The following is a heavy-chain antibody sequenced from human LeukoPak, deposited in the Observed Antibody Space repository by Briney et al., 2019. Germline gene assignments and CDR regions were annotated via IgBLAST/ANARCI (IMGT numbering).Heavy chain of an antibody. Sequence: GGSLRLSCSASRFTFSSYTMNWVRQAPGKGLEWVSSIDPSSTYIYYADSVKGRFTISRDNAQNSLYLQMNSLRAEDTAVYYCTRVSYGDYEYWGQGTLVTVSS. CDR1: RFTFSSYT. J-gene: IGHJ4*02. CDR2: IDPSSTYI. V-gene: IGHV3-21*01. CDR3: TRVSYGDYEY. D-gene: IGHD4-17*01.